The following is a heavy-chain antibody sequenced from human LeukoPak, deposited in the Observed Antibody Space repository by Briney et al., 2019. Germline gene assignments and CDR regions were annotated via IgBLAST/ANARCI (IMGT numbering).Heavy chain of an antibody. V-gene: IGHV3-23*01. CDR2: ISGSGGST. CDR1: GFTFSSYA. J-gene: IGHJ4*02. D-gene: IGHD2-15*01. Sequence: GGSLRLSCAASGFTFSSYAMSWVRQAPGKGLEWVSAISGSGGSTYSADSVKGRFTISSDDSKNTLYLQMNSLRAEDTAVYYCAKALCSGGTCYRFDYWGQGTLVTVPS. CDR3: AKALCSGGTCYRFDY.